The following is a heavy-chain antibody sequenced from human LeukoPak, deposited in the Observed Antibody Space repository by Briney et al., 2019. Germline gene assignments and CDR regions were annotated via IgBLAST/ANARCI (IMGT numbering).Heavy chain of an antibody. V-gene: IGHV3-21*01. CDR2: ISSSSSYI. Sequence: PGGSLRLSCAASGFTFSSYSMNWVRQAPGKGLEWVSSISSSSSYIYYADSVKGRFTISRDNAKNSLYLQMNSLRAEDTAVYYRARDSGTNNRITMIVVVIGAFDIWGQGTMVTVSS. CDR3: ARDSGTNNRITMIVVVIGAFDI. D-gene: IGHD3-22*01. J-gene: IGHJ3*02. CDR1: GFTFSSYS.